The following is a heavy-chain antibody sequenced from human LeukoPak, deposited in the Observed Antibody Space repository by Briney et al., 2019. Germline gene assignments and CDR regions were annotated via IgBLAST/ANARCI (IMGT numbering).Heavy chain of an antibody. CDR1: GYSISSGYY. Sequence: PSETLSLTCTVSGYSISSGYYWGWLRPPPGKGLEWIGIIYHSGSTYYNPSLKSRVTISVDTSKNQFSLKLNSVTAADTAVYYCARDLGHNYNRRRAPPNPRDYWGQGTLVTVSS. CDR2: IYHSGST. V-gene: IGHV4-38-2*02. D-gene: IGHD1-1*01. CDR3: ARDLGHNYNRRRAPPNPRDY. J-gene: IGHJ4*02.